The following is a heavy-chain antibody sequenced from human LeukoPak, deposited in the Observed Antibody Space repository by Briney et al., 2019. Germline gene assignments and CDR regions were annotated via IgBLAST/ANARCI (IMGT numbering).Heavy chain of an antibody. CDR1: GGSISSYY. D-gene: IGHD5-18*01. V-gene: IGHV4-59*01. Sequence: SETLSLTCTVSGGSISSYYWSWIRQPPGKGLEWIGYIYYSGSTNYNPSLKSRVTISVDTSKNQFSLKLSSVTAADTAVYYRARGDTAMADFDYWGQGTLVTVSS. CDR2: IYYSGST. J-gene: IGHJ4*02. CDR3: ARGDTAMADFDY.